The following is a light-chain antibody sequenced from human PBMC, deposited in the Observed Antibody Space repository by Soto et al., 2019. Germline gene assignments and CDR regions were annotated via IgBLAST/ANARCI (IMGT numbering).Light chain of an antibody. CDR1: QSVSSNY. CDR2: GTS. V-gene: IGKV3-20*01. J-gene: IGKJ2*03. Sequence: EIVLTQSPGTLSLSLGERATLSCRASQSVSSNYLAWYQQKPGQAPRLLIYGTSSRATGIPDRFSGSGSGTDFPLTISRLEPEDFAVYYCQQYGNSPRYSFGRGTKLEIK. CDR3: QQYGNSPRYS.